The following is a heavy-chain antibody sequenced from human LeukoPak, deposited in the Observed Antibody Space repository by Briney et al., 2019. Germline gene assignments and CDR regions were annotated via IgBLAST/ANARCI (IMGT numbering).Heavy chain of an antibody. D-gene: IGHD2-21*01. J-gene: IGHJ2*01. Sequence: GASVKVSCKTSGYSFTSYFLHWVRQAPGRGLEWMGWIDPRSGATGCAQKFHGWVTMTRDTSISTVYMELTSLTSDDTAVYYCARDKGDATGNFWFLEVWGRGTLVIVS. CDR2: IDPRSGAT. CDR3: ARDKGDATGNFWFLEV. V-gene: IGHV1-2*04. CDR1: GYSFTSYF.